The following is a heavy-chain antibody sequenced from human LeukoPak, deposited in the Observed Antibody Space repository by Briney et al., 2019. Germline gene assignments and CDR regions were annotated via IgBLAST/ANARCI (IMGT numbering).Heavy chain of an antibody. V-gene: IGHV3-30*18. CDR2: ISYDGSNK. Sequence: GGSLRLSCAASGFTFSSYAMSWVRQAPGKGLEWVAVISYDGSNKYYADSVKGRFTISRDNSKNTLYLQMNSLRAEDTAVYYCAKDTHYYDSSGYYNEYFQHWGQGTLVTVSS. CDR1: GFTFSSYA. D-gene: IGHD3-22*01. J-gene: IGHJ1*01. CDR3: AKDTHYYDSSGYYNEYFQH.